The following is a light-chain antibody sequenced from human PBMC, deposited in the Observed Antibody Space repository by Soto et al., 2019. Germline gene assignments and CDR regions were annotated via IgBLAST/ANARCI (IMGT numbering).Light chain of an antibody. J-gene: IGKJ4*01. CDR1: QDISTY. CDR3: QQLNSYPLT. Sequence: IQLTQSPSSLSASVGDRVTITCRASQDISTYLAWYQQKPGKAPKLLIYTASTLQSGVPSRFSGSGSGTDFTLTISSLQPDDFATYYCQQLNSYPLTFCGGTRVEIK. V-gene: IGKV1-9*01. CDR2: TAS.